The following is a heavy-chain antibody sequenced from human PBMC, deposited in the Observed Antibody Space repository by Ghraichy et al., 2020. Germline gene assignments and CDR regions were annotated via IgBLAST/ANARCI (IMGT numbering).Heavy chain of an antibody. CDR1: GDSISSGGYY. Sequence: SETLSLTCTVSGDSISSGGYYWSWIRQHPGMGLEWIGYIYNSETSYNPSLKSRVTISVDTSINQFSLKVSSVTAADTAVYYCAREAPRLDGDYGGDFWGQGTLVTVSS. D-gene: IGHD4-17*01. CDR2: IYNSET. CDR3: AREAPRLDGDYGGDF. V-gene: IGHV4-31*03. J-gene: IGHJ4*02.